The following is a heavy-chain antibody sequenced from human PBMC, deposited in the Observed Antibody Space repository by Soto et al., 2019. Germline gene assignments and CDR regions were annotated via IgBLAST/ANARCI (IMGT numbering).Heavy chain of an antibody. V-gene: IGHV1-69*08. D-gene: IGHD4-17*01. CDR3: ASPDFGHYWYFDL. J-gene: IGHJ2*01. Sequence: QDQLVQSGAEVKKHGSSVKVSCKASGGTFSSQTFSWVRQAPGQGLEWMGRIIPALGTATYAQKFQGRVTITADESATTVYMELNSLRSEDTAVYYCASPDFGHYWYFDLWGRGTLVTVSS. CDR2: IIPALGTA. CDR1: GGTFSSQT.